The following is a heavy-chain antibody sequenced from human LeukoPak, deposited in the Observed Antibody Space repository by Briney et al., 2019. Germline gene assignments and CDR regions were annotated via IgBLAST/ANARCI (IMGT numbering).Heavy chain of an antibody. CDR3: AKRAFGSERHLDY. J-gene: IGHJ4*02. Sequence: LRLSCAASGFTFNIYAMNWVRQAPGKGLEWVSVISNSGGGTYYADSVKGRFTISRDNSKNTLYLQMNSLRAEDTAVYYCAKRAFGSERHLDYWGQGTLVTVSS. CDR1: GFTFNIYA. CDR2: ISNSGGGT. V-gene: IGHV3-23*01. D-gene: IGHD3-10*01.